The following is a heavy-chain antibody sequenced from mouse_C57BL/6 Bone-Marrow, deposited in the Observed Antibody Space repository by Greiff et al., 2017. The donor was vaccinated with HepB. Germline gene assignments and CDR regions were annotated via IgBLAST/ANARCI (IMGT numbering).Heavy chain of an antibody. J-gene: IGHJ3*01. CDR3: ARSHYYGSSCGFAY. Sequence: VQRVESGPGLVAPSQSLSITCTVSGFSLTSYAISWVRQPPGKGLEWLGVIWTGGGTNYNSALKSRLSISKDNSKSQVFLKRNSLQTDDTARYYCARSHYYGSSCGFAYWGQGTLVTVSA. V-gene: IGHV2-9-1*01. CDR1: GFSLTSYA. CDR2: IWTGGGT. D-gene: IGHD1-1*01.